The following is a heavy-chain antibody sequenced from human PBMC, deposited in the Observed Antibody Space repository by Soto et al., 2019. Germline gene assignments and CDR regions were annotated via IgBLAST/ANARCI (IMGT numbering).Heavy chain of an antibody. CDR2: ISYDGSNK. CDR1: GFTFSSYG. CDR3: AKGLVGATWSFQH. V-gene: IGHV3-30*18. Sequence: QVQLVESGGGVVQPGRSLRLSCAASGFTFSSYGMHWVRQAPGKGLEWVAVISYDGSNKYYADSVKGRFTISRDNSKNTLYLQINSLRAEDTAVYYCAKGLVGATWSFQHWGQGTLVTVSS. D-gene: IGHD1-26*01. J-gene: IGHJ1*01.